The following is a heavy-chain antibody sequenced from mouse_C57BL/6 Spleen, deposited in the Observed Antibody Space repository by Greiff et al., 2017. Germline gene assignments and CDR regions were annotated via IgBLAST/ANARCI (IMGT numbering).Heavy chain of an antibody. CDR1: GYTFTDYE. CDR2: IDPETGGT. D-gene: IGHD2-1*01. Sequence: VQLQQSGAELVRPGASVTLSCKASGYTFTDYEMHWVKQTPVHGLEWIGAIDPETGGTAYNQKFKGKAILTADKSSSTAYMELRSLTSEDSAVYYCTPSTMVTRRVAYWGQGTLVTVSA. CDR3: TPSTMVTRRVAY. J-gene: IGHJ3*01. V-gene: IGHV1-15*01.